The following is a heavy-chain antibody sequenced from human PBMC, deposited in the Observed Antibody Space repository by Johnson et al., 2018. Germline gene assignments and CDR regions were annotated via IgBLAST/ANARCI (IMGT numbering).Heavy chain of an antibody. CDR2: IGTAGDT. CDR3: AKDTYYYDSSGSKTDLVAFDI. J-gene: IGHJ3*02. D-gene: IGHD3-22*01. V-gene: IGHV3-13*01. Sequence: VQLVESGGGLVQPGGSLRLSCAASGFTFSSYDMHWVRQATGKGLEWVSAIGTAGDTYYPGSVKGRFTISRENAKNSLYLQMNSLRAEDTALYYCAKDTYYYDSSGSKTDLVAFDIWGQGTMVTVSS. CDR1: GFTFSSYD.